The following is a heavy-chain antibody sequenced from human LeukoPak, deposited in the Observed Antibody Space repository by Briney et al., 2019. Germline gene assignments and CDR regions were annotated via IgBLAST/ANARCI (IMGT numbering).Heavy chain of an antibody. J-gene: IGHJ5*02. CDR3: ARATGYYGSGSYYAWFDP. CDR2: IYYSGST. Sequence: SETLSLTCTVSGGSISSYYWSWIRQTPGKGLEWIGYIYYSGSTNYNPSLKSRVTISVDTSKNQFSLKLSSVTAADAAVYYCARATGYYGSGSYYAWFDPWGQGTLVTVSS. CDR1: GGSISSYY. V-gene: IGHV4-59*12. D-gene: IGHD3-10*01.